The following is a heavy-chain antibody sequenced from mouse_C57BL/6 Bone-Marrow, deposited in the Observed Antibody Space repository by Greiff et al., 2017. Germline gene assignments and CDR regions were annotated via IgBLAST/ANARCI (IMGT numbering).Heavy chain of an antibody. CDR1: GYTFTDYY. V-gene: IGHV1-75*01. J-gene: IGHJ1*03. D-gene: IGHD3-3*01. CDR3: ARVGWAYWWFDV. CDR2: IFPGSGST. Sequence: QSGPELVKPGASVKLSCKASGYTFTDYYINWVKQRPGQGLEWIGGIFPGSGSTYYNEKFKGKATLTVDNSSSTAYMLLSSLTSEDSAVYCWARVGWAYWWFDVWGTGTTVTVSA.